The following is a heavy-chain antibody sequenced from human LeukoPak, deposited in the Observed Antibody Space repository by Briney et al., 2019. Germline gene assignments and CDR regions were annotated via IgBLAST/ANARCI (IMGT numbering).Heavy chain of an antibody. V-gene: IGHV1-18*01. J-gene: IGHJ4*02. D-gene: IGHD3-3*01. Sequence: ASVKVSCKASGYTFTSYGISWVRQAPGQGLEWMGWISAYNGNTNYAQKLQGRVTMTTDTSTSTAYMELRSLRSDDTAVYYCATSLFGVVIIPDYFDYWGQGTLVTVSS. CDR1: GYTFTSYG. CDR2: ISAYNGNT. CDR3: ATSLFGVVIIPDYFDY.